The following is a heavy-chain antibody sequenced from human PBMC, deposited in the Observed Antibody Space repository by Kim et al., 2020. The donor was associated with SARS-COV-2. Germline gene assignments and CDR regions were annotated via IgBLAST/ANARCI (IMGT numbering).Heavy chain of an antibody. CDR3: ARAQQQPRRRYFDY. V-gene: IGHV4-34*01. CDR2: INHSGST. Sequence: SETLSLTCAVYGGSFSGYYWSWIRQPPGKGLEWIGEINHSGSTNYNPSLKSRVTISVDTSKNQFSLKLSSVTAADTAVYYCARAQQQPRRRYFDYWGQGTLVTVSS. CDR1: GGSFSGYY. D-gene: IGHD6-13*01. J-gene: IGHJ4*02.